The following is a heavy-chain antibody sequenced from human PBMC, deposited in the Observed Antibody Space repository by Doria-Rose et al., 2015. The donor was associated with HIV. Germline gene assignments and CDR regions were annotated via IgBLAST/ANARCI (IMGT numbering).Heavy chain of an antibody. Sequence: WLRRAPGQGLEWMGRIIPVLGIRNYAQKFQGRVTITADESTSTAYIELSNLRSEDTAVYYCATTWSGYYLDYWGQGTLVTVSS. D-gene: IGHD3-3*01. J-gene: IGHJ4*02. V-gene: IGHV1-69*02. CDR3: ATTWSGYYLDY. CDR2: IIPVLGIR.